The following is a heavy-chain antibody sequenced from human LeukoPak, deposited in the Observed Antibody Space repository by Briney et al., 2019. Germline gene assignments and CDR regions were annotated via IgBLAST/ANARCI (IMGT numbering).Heavy chain of an antibody. J-gene: IGHJ4*02. CDR1: GFTFSSYA. D-gene: IGHD2-15*01. CDR2: ISGSGGST. V-gene: IGHV3-23*01. CDR3: AIDTSDDSADY. Sequence: GGSLRLSCAASGFTFSSYAMSWVRQAPGKGLEWVSGISGSGGSTYYADSVKGRFTISRDNSKNTLYLQMSSLRAEDTAVYYCAIDTSDDSADYWGQGTLVTVSS.